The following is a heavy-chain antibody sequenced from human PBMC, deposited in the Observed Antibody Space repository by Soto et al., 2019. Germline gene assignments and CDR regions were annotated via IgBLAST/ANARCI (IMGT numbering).Heavy chain of an antibody. CDR3: ALTREYSGYEYSPIDY. D-gene: IGHD5-12*01. V-gene: IGHV3-21*01. CDR1: GFTFSSYS. Sequence: PGGSLRLSCAASGFTFSSYSMNWVRQAPGKELEWVSSISSSSSYIYYADSVKGRFTISRDNAKNSLYLQMNSLRAEDTAVYYCALTREYSGYEYSPIDYWGQGTLVTVSS. CDR2: ISSSSSYI. J-gene: IGHJ4*02.